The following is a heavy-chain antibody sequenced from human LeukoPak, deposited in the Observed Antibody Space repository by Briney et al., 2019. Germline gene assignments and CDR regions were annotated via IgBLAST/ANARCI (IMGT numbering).Heavy chain of an antibody. CDR1: GYTFTGYY. CDR3: ARRPDYDTPFDAFDI. V-gene: IGHV1-2*02. J-gene: IGHJ3*02. D-gene: IGHD3-9*01. CDR2: INPNSGGT. Sequence: HRASVKVSCKASGYTFTGYYMHWVRQAPGQGLEWMGWINPNSGGTNYAQKFQGRVTMTRDTSISTAYMELSRLRSDDTAVYYCARRPDYDTPFDAFDIWGQGTMVTVSS.